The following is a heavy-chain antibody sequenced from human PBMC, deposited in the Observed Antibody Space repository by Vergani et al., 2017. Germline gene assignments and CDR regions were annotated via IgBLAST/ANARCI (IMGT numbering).Heavy chain of an antibody. CDR3: ARGMHSSSSPGY. Sequence: QVQLVQSGAEVQKPGASVKVSCKASGYTFTGYYMHWVRQAPGQGLEWRGWINPNSGGTNYAQKFQGRVTMTRATSISTAYMELSRRRSDDTAVYYCARGMHSSSSPGYWGQGTLVTVSS. V-gene: IGHV1-2*02. D-gene: IGHD6-6*01. CDR1: GYTFTGYY. J-gene: IGHJ4*02. CDR2: INPNSGGT.